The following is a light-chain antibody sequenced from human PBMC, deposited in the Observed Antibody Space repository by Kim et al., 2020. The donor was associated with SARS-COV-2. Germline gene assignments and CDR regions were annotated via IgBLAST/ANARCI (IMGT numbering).Light chain of an antibody. Sequence: PGERVTLSSRASQSVNSNLAWYQQKPGQAPRLLISGASTRATGIPARFSGSGSGTDFTLTISSLQSEDFAVYYCQHYNNWPPWTFGQGTKVDIK. CDR1: QSVNSN. V-gene: IGKV3-15*01. J-gene: IGKJ1*01. CDR3: QHYNNWPPWT. CDR2: GAS.